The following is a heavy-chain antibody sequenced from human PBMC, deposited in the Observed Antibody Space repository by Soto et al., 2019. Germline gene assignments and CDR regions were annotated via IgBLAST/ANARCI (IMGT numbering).Heavy chain of an antibody. CDR3: ARRRFFDTLLDP. Sequence: PGESLKISCKGFGYSFNNYWIGWVRQISGKGLEWMGITYPENSQTLYSPSFQGQVTISVDKSISTVYLQWSSLKDSDTATYYCARRRFFDTLLDPWGQGTLVTVSS. D-gene: IGHD3-9*01. V-gene: IGHV5-51*01. J-gene: IGHJ5*02. CDR2: TYPENSQT. CDR1: GYSFNNYW.